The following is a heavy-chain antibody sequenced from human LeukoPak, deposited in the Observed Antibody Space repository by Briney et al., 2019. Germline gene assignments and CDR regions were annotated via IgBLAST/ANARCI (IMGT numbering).Heavy chain of an antibody. J-gene: IGHJ4*02. CDR1: GYTFTTYA. V-gene: IGHV7-4-1*02. Sequence: VKVSCKASGYTFTTYAVNWVRQAPGQGLEWMGWVNTYSGNPTYAQDFTGRFVFSLDTSVSTAYLQISSLKAEDTAVYYCAISRIAVTGTPLGYWGQGTLVTVSS. CDR2: VNTYSGNP. D-gene: IGHD6-19*01. CDR3: AISRIAVTGTPLGY.